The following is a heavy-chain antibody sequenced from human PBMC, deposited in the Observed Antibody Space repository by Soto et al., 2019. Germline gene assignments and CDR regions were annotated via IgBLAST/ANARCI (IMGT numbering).Heavy chain of an antibody. J-gene: IGHJ6*02. CDR1: EFTFSSYA. CDR3: ARPIPRWSYHYGMDV. CDR2: ISFDGSKE. Sequence: QLVESGGRGVQPGRSLRLSCEASEFTFSSYAMHWVRQAPGRGLEWVALISFDGSKEYYADSVKGRFIIPRDNSRSMVYLQMDSLRPDDTAIYYCARPIPRWSYHYGMDVWGQGTTVTVSS. V-gene: IGHV3-30*03. D-gene: IGHD2-15*01.